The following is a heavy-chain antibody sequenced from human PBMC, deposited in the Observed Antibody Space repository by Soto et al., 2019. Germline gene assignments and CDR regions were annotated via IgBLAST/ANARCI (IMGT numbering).Heavy chain of an antibody. Sequence: QITLEESGPTLVKPTQTLTLTCTFSGFSLSTFGEGVAWIRQPPGKALEWLALIYWDDDKRYSPSLNSRLTITQDPSTNQVVLTMTNMDPVDTATYYCAHRPSIAVVPGGICIPDYHFDYWCQGTLVTVSS. CDR2: IYWDDDK. CDR1: GFSLSTFGEG. CDR3: AHRPSIAVVPGGICIPDYHFDY. D-gene: IGHD2-2*01. V-gene: IGHV2-5*02. J-gene: IGHJ4*02.